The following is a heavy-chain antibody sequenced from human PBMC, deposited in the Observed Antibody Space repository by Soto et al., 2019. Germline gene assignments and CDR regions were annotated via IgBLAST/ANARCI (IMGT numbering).Heavy chain of an antibody. D-gene: IGHD3-22*01. V-gene: IGHV3-21*01. CDR3: ARVVDYCDPYYYYGMDV. CDR1: GFTFSSYS. Sequence: GGSLRLSCAASGFTFSSYSMNWVRQAPGKGLEWVSSISCSTSYIYYADSVKGRFTISRDNAKNSLYLQMNSLRAEDTAVYYCARVVDYCDPYYYYGMDVWGQGTTVTVS. J-gene: IGHJ6*02. CDR2: ISCSTSYI.